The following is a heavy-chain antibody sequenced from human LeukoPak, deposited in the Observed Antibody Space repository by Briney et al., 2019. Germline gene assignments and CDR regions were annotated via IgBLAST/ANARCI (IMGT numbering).Heavy chain of an antibody. CDR3: ARYYYDSSGYYH. CDR1: GGTFSSYA. V-gene: IGHV1-2*06. Sequence: GSVKVSCKASGGTFSSYAISWVRQAPGQGLEWMGRINPNSGGTNYAQKFQGRVTMTRDTSISTAYMELSRLRSDDTTVYYCARYYYDSSGYYHWGQGTLVTVSS. CDR2: INPNSGGT. D-gene: IGHD3-22*01. J-gene: IGHJ5*02.